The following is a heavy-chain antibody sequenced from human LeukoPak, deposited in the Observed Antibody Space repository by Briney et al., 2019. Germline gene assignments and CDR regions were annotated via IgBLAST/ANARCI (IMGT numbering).Heavy chain of an antibody. CDR1: GYSFTSYW. V-gene: IGHV5-51*01. Sequence: GESLKISCTGSGYSFTSYWIGWVRQMPGKGLEWMGIIYPGDSDTRYSPSFQGQVTISADKSISTAYLQWSSLKASDTAMYFCARYYYGSGRGANWFDPWGQGTLVTVSS. D-gene: IGHD3-10*01. CDR2: IYPGDSDT. CDR3: ARYYYGSGRGANWFDP. J-gene: IGHJ5*02.